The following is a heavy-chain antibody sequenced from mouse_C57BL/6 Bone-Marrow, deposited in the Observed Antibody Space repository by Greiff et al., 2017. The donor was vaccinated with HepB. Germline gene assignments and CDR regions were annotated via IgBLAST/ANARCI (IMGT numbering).Heavy chain of an antibody. D-gene: IGHD1-1*01. Sequence: VQLQQSGAELARPGASVKLSCKASGYTFTSYGISWVKQRTGQGLEWIGEIYPRSGNTYYNEKFKGKATLTADKSSSTAYMELRSLTSEDSAVYFCARSYYGSSYILYYAMDYWGQGTSVTVSS. V-gene: IGHV1-81*01. CDR1: GYTFTSYG. J-gene: IGHJ4*01. CDR2: IYPRSGNT. CDR3: ARSYYGSSYILYYAMDY.